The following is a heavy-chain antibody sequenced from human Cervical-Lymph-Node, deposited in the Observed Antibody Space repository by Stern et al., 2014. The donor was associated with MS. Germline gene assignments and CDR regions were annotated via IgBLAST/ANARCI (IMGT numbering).Heavy chain of an antibody. CDR1: GGTFSSYA. V-gene: IGHV1-69*01. D-gene: IGHD3-22*01. CDR2: IIPIFGTA. CDR3: ARVPTNYYDSSGYLADAFDI. J-gene: IGHJ3*02. Sequence: QVQLVQSGAEVKKPGSSVKVSCKASGGTFSSYAISWVRQAPGQGLEWMGGIIPIFGTANYAQKFQGRVTITADESTSTAYMELSSLRSEDTAVYYCARVPTNYYDSSGYLADAFDIWGQGTMVTVSS.